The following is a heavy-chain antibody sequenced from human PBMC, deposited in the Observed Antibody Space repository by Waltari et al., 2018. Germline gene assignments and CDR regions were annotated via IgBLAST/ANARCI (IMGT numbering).Heavy chain of an antibody. CDR1: GGSFSGHS. J-gene: IGHJ4*02. CDR2: INHSGST. Sequence: QVQLQQWGAGLLKPSETLSLTCAVYGGSFSGHSSSWIRQPPGKGLEWVGEINHSGSTNYNPSLKSRVTISVDTSKNLFSLELSSVTAADTAVYYCARGPAAGAFDYWGQVTLVTVSS. D-gene: IGHD6-13*01. CDR3: ARGPAAGAFDY. V-gene: IGHV4-34*01.